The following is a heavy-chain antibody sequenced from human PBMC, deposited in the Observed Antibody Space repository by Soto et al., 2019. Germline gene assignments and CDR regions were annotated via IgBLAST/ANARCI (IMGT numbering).Heavy chain of an antibody. D-gene: IGHD2-21*01. V-gene: IGHV3-23*01. CDR2: IIGSGGST. CDR3: ARGGGGGLFEH. CDR1: GFTFNSYA. J-gene: IGHJ4*02. Sequence: GSLRLSCAASGFTFNSYAMSWVRQAPGKGLEWVSTIIGSGGSTYYADSVKGRFTISRDNTKSSLFLQMNSLGVEDTAVYYCARGGGGGLFEHWGQGVLVTVSS.